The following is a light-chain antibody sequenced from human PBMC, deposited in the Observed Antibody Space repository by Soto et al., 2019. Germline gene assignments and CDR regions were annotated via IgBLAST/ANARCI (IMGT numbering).Light chain of an antibody. J-gene: IGLJ2*01. V-gene: IGLV2-14*01. CDR1: SGDVGRYDS. Sequence: QSALTQPASVSGSPGQSLTISCTGTSGDVGRYDSVSWYKHRPGKVPELIIFSDRFSGSKSGNTASLTISGLQAEDEADHYCSSYTTNRTPVFGGGTKVTVL. CDR3: SSYTTNRTPV.